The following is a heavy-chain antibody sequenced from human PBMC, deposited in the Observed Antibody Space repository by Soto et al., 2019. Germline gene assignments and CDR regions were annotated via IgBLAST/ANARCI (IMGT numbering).Heavy chain of an antibody. CDR1: GGTFSSYA. CDR3: ERSTRTAEYYYGSGSRCGGMDV. V-gene: IGHV1-69*13. J-gene: IGHJ6*02. Sequence: GASGKVSCKASGGTFSSYAISWVRQAPGQGIEWMGGIIPIFGTANYAQKFQGRVTITADESTSTAYMELSSLRSEDTAVYYCERSTRTAEYYYGSGSRCGGMDVCGQGTTVTGSS. CDR2: IIPIFGTA. D-gene: IGHD3-10*01.